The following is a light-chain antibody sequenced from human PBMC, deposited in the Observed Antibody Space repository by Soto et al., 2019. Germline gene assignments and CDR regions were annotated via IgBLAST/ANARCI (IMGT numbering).Light chain of an antibody. CDR1: STDIGAYDY. CDR2: EVS. CDR3: SSYTTTSSRV. V-gene: IGLV2-14*01. J-gene: IGLJ2*01. Sequence: QSVLTQPASVSGSPGQSITISCTGTSTDIGAYDYVSWYQQHPGEGPKVIIYEVSNRPSGVSHRFSGPKSGNTASLTISGLQAEDEADYYCSSYTTTSSRVFGGGTKVTVL.